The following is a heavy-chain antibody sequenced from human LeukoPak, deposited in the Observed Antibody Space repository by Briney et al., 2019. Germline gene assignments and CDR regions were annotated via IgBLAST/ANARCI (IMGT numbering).Heavy chain of an antibody. CDR2: INPSGGST. CDR3: AARRPNCSSTSCYDDYYYMDV. Sequence: GASVKVSCKASGYTFTSYYMHWVRQAPGQGLEWMGIINPSGGSTSYAQKFQGRVTMTRDTSTSTVYMELSSLRSEDTAVYYCAARRPNCSSTSCYDDYYYMDVWGKGTTVTVSS. J-gene: IGHJ6*03. D-gene: IGHD2-2*01. CDR1: GYTFTSYY. V-gene: IGHV1-46*01.